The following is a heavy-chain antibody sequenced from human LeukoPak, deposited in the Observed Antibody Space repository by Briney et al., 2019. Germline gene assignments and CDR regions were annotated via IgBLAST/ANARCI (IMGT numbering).Heavy chain of an antibody. V-gene: IGHV3-7*01. CDR1: GFTFSSYW. D-gene: IGHD3-10*01. CDR3: AKGPGPMVRGVISDAFDI. CDR2: IKQDGSEK. J-gene: IGHJ3*02. Sequence: PGGSLRLSCAASGFTFSSYWMSWVRQAPGKGLEWVANIKQDGSEKYYVDSVKGRFTISRDNAKNSLYLQMNSLRAEDTAVYYCAKGPGPMVRGVISDAFDIWGQGTMVTVSS.